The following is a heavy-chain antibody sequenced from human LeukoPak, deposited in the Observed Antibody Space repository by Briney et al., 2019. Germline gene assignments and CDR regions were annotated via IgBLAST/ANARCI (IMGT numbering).Heavy chain of an antibody. CDR1: GGSFSGYY. CDR3: AGLRFLEWTYYYYMDV. J-gene: IGHJ6*03. V-gene: IGHV4-34*01. D-gene: IGHD3-3*01. CDR2: INHSGST. Sequence: SETLSLTCAVYGGSFSGYYWSWIRQPPGKGLEWIGEINHSGSTNYNPSLKNRVTISVDTSKNQFSLKLSSVTAADTAVYYCAGLRFLEWTYYYYMDVWGKGTTVTVSS.